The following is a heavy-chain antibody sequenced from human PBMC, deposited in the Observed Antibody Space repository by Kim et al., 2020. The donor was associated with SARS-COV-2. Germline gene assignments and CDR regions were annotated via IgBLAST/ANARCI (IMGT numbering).Heavy chain of an antibody. Sequence: SETLSLTCTVSGGSISSSSYYWGWIRQSPGKGLEWIGSIYYSGSTYYNPSLKSRVTISADTSKNPFSLKLSSVTAADTAVYYCASGYDSHYYYYGMDVWGQGTTVTVSS. CDR2: IYYSGST. V-gene: IGHV4-39*01. D-gene: IGHD5-12*01. J-gene: IGHJ6*02. CDR1: GGSISSSSYY. CDR3: ASGYDSHYYYYGMDV.